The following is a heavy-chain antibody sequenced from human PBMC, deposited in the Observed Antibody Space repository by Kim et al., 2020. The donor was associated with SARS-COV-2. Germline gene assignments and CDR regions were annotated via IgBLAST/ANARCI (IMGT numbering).Heavy chain of an antibody. J-gene: IGHJ4*02. Sequence: SETLSLTCTVSGGSISSSSYYWGWIRQPPGKGLELIGSIHYSGSTYYNPSLKRQVTISVDTSKNQFSLKLSSVIAAGTAVYYCALVAATRSLDYWRQGTLVTVSS. V-gene: IGHV4-39*01. CDR3: ALVAATRSLDY. CDR2: IHYSGST. CDR1: GGSISSSSYY. D-gene: IGHD2-15*01.